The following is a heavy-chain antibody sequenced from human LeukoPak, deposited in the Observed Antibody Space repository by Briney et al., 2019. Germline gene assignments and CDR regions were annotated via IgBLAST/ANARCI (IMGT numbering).Heavy chain of an antibody. CDR2: ISYDGSNK. Sequence: GGSLRLSCAASGFTFSSYGMHWVRQAPGKGLEWVAVISYDGSNKYYADSVKGRFTISRDNSKNTLYLQMNSLRAEDAAVYYCAKGGVAALFDYWGQGTLVTVSS. V-gene: IGHV3-30*18. D-gene: IGHD6-13*01. CDR3: AKGGVAALFDY. J-gene: IGHJ4*02. CDR1: GFTFSSYG.